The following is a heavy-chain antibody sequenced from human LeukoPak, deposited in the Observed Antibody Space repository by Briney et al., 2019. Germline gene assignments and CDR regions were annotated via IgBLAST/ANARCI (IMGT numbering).Heavy chain of an antibody. V-gene: IGHV3-7*01. D-gene: IGHD3-16*02. J-gene: IGHJ4*02. CDR3: ARDRQYDYVWGSYRLNYFDY. CDR2: IKQDGSEK. Sequence: GGSLRLSCAASGFTFSYYSMNWVRQAPGKGLEWVANIKQDGSEKYYVDSVKGRFTISRDNAKNSLYLQMNSLRAEDTAVYYCARDRQYDYVWGSYRLNYFDYWGQGTLVTVSS. CDR1: GFTFSYYS.